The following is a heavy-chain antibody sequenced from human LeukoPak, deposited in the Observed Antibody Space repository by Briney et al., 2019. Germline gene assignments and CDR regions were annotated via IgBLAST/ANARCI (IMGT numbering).Heavy chain of an antibody. CDR1: GGSISSYY. CDR3: AGATYYYDSSLLDY. Sequence: SETLSLTCTVSGGSISSYYWSWIRQPPGKGLEWIGYIYYSGSTNYNPSLKSRATISVDTSKNQFSLKLSSVTAADTAVYYCAGATYYYDSSLLDYWGQGTLVTVSS. D-gene: IGHD3-22*01. J-gene: IGHJ4*02. CDR2: IYYSGST. V-gene: IGHV4-59*01.